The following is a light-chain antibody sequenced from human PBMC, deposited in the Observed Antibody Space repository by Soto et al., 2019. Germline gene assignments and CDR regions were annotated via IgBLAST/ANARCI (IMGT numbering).Light chain of an antibody. CDR2: GAS. J-gene: IGKJ2*01. Sequence: EIVLTQSPGTLSLSPGERATLSCRASESISEDYLAWYQPKPGQAPRLVVYGASRRATGIPDRFSGSGSGTDFTLTISRLEPEDFAVYYCQQYGRTPGYSFGQGTKVDIK. CDR3: QQYGRTPGYS. CDR1: ESISEDY. V-gene: IGKV3-20*01.